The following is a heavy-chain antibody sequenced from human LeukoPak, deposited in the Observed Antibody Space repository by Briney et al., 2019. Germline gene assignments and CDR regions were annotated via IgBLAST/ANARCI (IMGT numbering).Heavy chain of an antibody. D-gene: IGHD3-10*01. CDR1: GYTFTGYY. V-gene: IGHV1-2*02. CDR2: INPNSGGT. CDR3: ARDLAVGHYYYYYYYMDV. Sequence: ASVKVSCKASGYTFTGYYMHWVRQAPGQGLEWMGWINPNSGGTNYAQKLQGRVTMTTDTSTSTAYMELRSLRSDDTAVYYCARDLAVGHYYYYYYYMDVWGKGTTVTISS. J-gene: IGHJ6*03.